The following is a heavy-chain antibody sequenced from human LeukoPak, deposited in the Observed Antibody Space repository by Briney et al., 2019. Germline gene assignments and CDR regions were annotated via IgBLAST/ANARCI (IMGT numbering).Heavy chain of an antibody. CDR3: ARVQTLGGLYYYYSMDV. D-gene: IGHD3-16*01. CDR2: INHSGTT. CDR1: VGSFSGYY. J-gene: IGHJ6*03. V-gene: IGHV4-34*01. Sequence: SETLSLTCAVYVGSFSGYYWSWIRQSPGKGLEWIGEINHSGTTSYTPSLESRITISADASKNQFSLRLTSVTAADTAVYYCARVQTLGGLYYYYSMDVWAKGTTVTVSS.